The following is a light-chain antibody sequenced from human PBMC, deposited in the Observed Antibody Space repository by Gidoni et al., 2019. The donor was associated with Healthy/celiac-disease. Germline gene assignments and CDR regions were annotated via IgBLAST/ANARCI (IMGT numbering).Light chain of an antibody. CDR2: DAS. CDR3: QQRSNWPGT. J-gene: IGKJ4*01. V-gene: IGKV3-11*01. CDR1: QSVSSH. Sequence: ELVLTQSPATLSLSPGERATLSCRASQSVSSHLAWYQQKPGQAPRLLIYDASNRATGIPARFSGSGSGTDFTLTISSLEPEDFAVYYCQQRSNWPGTFXGXTKVEIK.